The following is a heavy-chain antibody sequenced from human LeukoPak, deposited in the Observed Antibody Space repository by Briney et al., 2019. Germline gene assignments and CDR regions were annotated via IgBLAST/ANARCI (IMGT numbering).Heavy chain of an antibody. D-gene: IGHD2-15*01. CDR2: INPSGGST. CDR1: GYTFTSYY. Sequence: ASVKVSCKASGYTFTSYYMHWVRQAPGQGLEWMGIINPSGGSTSYAQKFQGRVTMTRDTSTSTVYMELSSLRSEDTAVYYCASFLRGSGPGDYFDYWGQGTLATVSS. V-gene: IGHV1-46*01. CDR3: ASFLRGSGPGDYFDY. J-gene: IGHJ4*02.